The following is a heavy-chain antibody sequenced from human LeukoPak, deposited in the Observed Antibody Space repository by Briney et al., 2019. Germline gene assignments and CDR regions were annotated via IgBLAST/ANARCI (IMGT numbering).Heavy chain of an antibody. CDR1: GGSISSNNW. D-gene: IGHD3-9*01. Sequence: SGTLSLTCSVSGGSISSNNWWSWVRQPPGKGLEWIGEIHHGGNTNYSPSLRSRVTISLDKSENQFSLNLSSVTAADTAVYFCARQFDILTGYYYFDYWGQGTLVTVSS. CDR2: IHHGGNT. J-gene: IGHJ4*02. CDR3: ARQFDILTGYYYFDY. V-gene: IGHV4-4*02.